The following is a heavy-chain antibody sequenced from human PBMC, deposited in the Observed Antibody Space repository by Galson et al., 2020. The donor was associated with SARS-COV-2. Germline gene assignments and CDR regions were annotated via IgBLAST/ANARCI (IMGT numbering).Heavy chain of an antibody. CDR3: ARGGEWELAYYINV. V-gene: IGHV3-30*04. Sequence: GGSLRLSCAASGFTFRNYVMHWVRQAPGKWPEWVAFISSDGSHNFYADSLMGRLTISRDNSKSTLYLQMNSLRTEDTTVYYCARGGEWELAYYINVWGQGTLVTVSS. CDR1: GFTFRNYV. J-gene: IGHJ4*02. D-gene: IGHD1-26*01. CDR2: ISSDGSHN.